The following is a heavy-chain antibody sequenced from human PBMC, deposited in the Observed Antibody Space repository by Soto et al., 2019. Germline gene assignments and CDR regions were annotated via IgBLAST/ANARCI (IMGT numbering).Heavy chain of an antibody. Sequence: PGESLKISCKGSGYSFTSYWIGWVRQMPGKGLEWMGIIYPGDSDTRYSPSFQGQVTISADKSISTAYLQWSSLKASDTAMYYCLSQRAGGSYYFASPLYYWGQGNLVTVSS. CDR2: IYPGDSDT. J-gene: IGHJ4*02. D-gene: IGHD1-26*01. CDR3: LSQRAGGSYYFASPLYY. V-gene: IGHV5-51*01. CDR1: GYSFTSYW.